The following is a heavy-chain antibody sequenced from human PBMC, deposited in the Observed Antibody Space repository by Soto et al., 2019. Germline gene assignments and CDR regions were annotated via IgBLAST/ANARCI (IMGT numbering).Heavy chain of an antibody. D-gene: IGHD6-13*01. Sequence: GPSVKVSSKASGYTFSSSPMHWVRQAPGQRLEWMGWINVYNDNTDYAQRLQGRVTMTTDTSTSTAYMELRSLRSDDTAVYYCARDGQQLVVGWFDPWGQGTLVTVSS. V-gene: IGHV1-18*01. CDR3: ARDGQQLVVGWFDP. CDR2: INVYNDNT. CDR1: GYTFSSSP. J-gene: IGHJ5*02.